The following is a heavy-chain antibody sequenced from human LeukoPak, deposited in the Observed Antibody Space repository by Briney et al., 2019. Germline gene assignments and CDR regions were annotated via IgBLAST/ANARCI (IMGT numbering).Heavy chain of an antibody. CDR2: IYTSGST. V-gene: IGHV4-4*07. D-gene: IGHD5-18*01. J-gene: IGHJ4*02. Sequence: NPSETLSLTCTVSGGSISSYYWSWIRQPAGKGLEWIGRIYTSGSTNYNPSLKSRVTMSVDTSKNQFSLKLSSVTAADTAVYYCARGGYSYGYGTSSGGKTSVDYWGQGTLVTVSS. CDR3: ARGGYSYGYGTSSGGKTSVDY. CDR1: GGSISSYY.